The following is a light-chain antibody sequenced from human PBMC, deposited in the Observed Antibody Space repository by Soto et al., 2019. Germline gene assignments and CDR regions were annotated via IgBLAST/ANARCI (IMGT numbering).Light chain of an antibody. CDR2: DVY. CDR1: DSDFGGYNY. CDR3: TSFAGLNNFVI. V-gene: IGLV2-11*01. Sequence: QSALAQPRSVSGSPGQSVAISCTGTDSDFGGYNYVSWYQQHPGTAPKLMIYDVYKQPSGVPDRFSGSKSGNTASLTVSGLQAEDEADYYCTSFAGLNNFVIFGGGTKLTVL. J-gene: IGLJ2*01.